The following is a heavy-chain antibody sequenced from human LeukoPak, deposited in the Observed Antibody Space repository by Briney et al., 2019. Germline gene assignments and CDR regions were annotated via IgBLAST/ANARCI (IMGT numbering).Heavy chain of an antibody. Sequence: GGSLRLSCAASGFTFSSYWMSWVRQAPGKGLEWVANIKQDGSEKYYVDSVKGRFTISRVNAKNSLYLQMNSLRAEDTAVYYCARERDGYNSLTFDYWGQGTLVTVSS. J-gene: IGHJ4*02. CDR3: ARERDGYNSLTFDY. CDR1: GFTFSSYW. CDR2: IKQDGSEK. D-gene: IGHD5-24*01. V-gene: IGHV3-7*01.